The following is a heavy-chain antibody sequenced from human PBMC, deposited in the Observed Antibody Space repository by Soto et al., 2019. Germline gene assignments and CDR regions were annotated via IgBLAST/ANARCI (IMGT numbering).Heavy chain of an antibody. J-gene: IGHJ4*02. CDR1: GYTFTSYG. D-gene: IGHD1-1*01. V-gene: IGHV1-18*01. CDR3: ASSSIYNTFDY. CDR2: ISAYNGNT. Sequence: GASVKVSCKASGYTFTSYGISWVRQAPGQGLEWIGWISAYNGNTNYAQKLQGRVTMTTDTSTSTAYMELRSLRSDDTAVYYCASSSIYNTFDYWGQGTLVTVSS.